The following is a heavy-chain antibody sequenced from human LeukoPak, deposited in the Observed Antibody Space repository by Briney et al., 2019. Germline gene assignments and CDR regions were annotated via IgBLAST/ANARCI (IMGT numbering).Heavy chain of an antibody. CDR3: ARVEAAAGLHFDY. V-gene: IGHV4-31*03. Sequence: SQTLSLTCTVSRGSISRGGYYWSWSRHHPGKGLEWIGYIYYSGSTYYNPSLKSRVTISVDTSKNQFSLKLSSVTAADTAVYYCARVEAAAGLHFDYWGQGTLVTVSS. CDR1: RGSISRGGYY. CDR2: IYYSGST. J-gene: IGHJ4*02. D-gene: IGHD6-13*01.